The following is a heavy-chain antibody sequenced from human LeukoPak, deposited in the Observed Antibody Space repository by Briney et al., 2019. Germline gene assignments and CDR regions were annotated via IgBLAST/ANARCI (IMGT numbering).Heavy chain of an antibody. Sequence: GGSLRLSCPASGFPFIDYSMNWVRQAPGKGLEWISYIGIDSDNTTYADSVKGRFTISGDSAKNSLYLQMNSLRVEETAVYYCARDHNYALDNWGQGTLVTVSS. J-gene: IGHJ4*02. CDR1: GFPFIDYS. CDR2: IGIDSDNT. D-gene: IGHD1-1*01. V-gene: IGHV3-48*04. CDR3: ARDHNYALDN.